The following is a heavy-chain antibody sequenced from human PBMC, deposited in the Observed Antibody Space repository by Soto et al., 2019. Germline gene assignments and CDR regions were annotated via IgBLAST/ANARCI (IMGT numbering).Heavy chain of an antibody. Sequence: GGSLRLSCAASGFTFSIFSMHWVRQAPGRGLEWVSYISSSGSNTYYADSVNGRFTISRDKSKHTLYLQMNGMRADDTAVYYCAKSFSSGRGYYFGHWGQGSLVTVSS. CDR1: GFTFSIFS. CDR3: AKSFSSGRGYYFGH. J-gene: IGHJ4*02. D-gene: IGHD2-15*01. CDR2: ISSSGSNT. V-gene: IGHV3-21*05.